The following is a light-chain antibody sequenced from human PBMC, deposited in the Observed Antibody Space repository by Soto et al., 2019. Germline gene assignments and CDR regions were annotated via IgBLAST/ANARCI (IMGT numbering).Light chain of an antibody. CDR1: HSVDSN. CDR3: QQYDKWPLT. J-gene: IGKJ4*01. Sequence: EIVMTQSPGTLTVSTGQGATLSCRASHSVDSNLAWYQQKPGQAPRLLIYGASTRPTGIPDRFSVSGSGTEFTLTISSLQSEDFAVYYCQQYDKWPLTFGGGTKVEIK. CDR2: GAS. V-gene: IGKV3D-15*01.